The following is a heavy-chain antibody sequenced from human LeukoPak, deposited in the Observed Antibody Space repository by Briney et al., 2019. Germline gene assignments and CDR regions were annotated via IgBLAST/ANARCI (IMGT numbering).Heavy chain of an antibody. D-gene: IGHD5-24*01. J-gene: IGHJ6*02. Sequence: GGSLRLSCAASGFILSSYWMHWVRQAPGKGLEWVSRMNGDGSSTSSADSVKGRFSITRDIAKNTLYLQMNSLRAEDTAVYYCASRDKGYYYGMDVWGQGTTVTVSS. CDR2: MNGDGSST. CDR3: ASRDKGYYYGMDV. V-gene: IGHV3-74*01. CDR1: GFILSSYW.